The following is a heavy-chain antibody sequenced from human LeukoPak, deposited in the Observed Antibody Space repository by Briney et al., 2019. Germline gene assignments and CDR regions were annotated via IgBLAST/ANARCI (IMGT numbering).Heavy chain of an antibody. CDR2: IKQDESEK. CDR1: GFSSRNYW. D-gene: IGHD2-2*01. CDR3: AKSRFRVPRGFDY. V-gene: IGHV3-7*03. J-gene: IGHJ4*02. Sequence: GGSLRLSCTTSGFSSRNYWMGWVRQAPGKGLEWVANIKQDESEKYYVGSVKGRFSISRDNAKNSLYLQMNSLRVEDTAVYYCAKSRFRVPRGFDYWGQGTLVTVSS.